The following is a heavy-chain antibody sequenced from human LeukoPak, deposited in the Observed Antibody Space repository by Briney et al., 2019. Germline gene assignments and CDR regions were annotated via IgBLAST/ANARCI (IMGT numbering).Heavy chain of an antibody. D-gene: IGHD2-2*01. V-gene: IGHV3-23*01. J-gene: IGHJ6*04. CDR1: GFTFSSYA. CDR2: ISGSGGST. CDR3: ARIGYCSSTSCYALDV. Sequence: GGSLRLSCAASGFTFSSYAMSWVRQAPGKGLEWVSAISGSGGSTYYADSVKGRFTISRDNSKNTLYLQMNSLRAEDTAVYYCARIGYCSSTSCYALDVWGKGTTVTISS.